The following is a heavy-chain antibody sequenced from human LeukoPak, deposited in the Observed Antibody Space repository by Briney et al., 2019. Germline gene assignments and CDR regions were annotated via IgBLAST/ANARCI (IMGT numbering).Heavy chain of an antibody. V-gene: IGHV3-11*06. Sequence: NPGGSLRLSCAASGFTFSDYYMSWIRQAPGKGLEWVSYISSSSYTNYADSVKGRFTISRDNAKNSLYLQMNSLRAEDTAVYYCARDDFSSGWSLFDYWGQGTLVTVSS. J-gene: IGHJ4*02. D-gene: IGHD6-19*01. CDR1: GFTFSDYY. CDR3: ARDDFSSGWSLFDY. CDR2: ISSSSYT.